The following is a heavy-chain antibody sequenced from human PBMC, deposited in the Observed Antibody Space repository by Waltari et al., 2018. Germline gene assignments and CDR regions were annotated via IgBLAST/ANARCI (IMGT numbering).Heavy chain of an antibody. J-gene: IGHJ4*02. CDR3: ARDGGLADY. V-gene: IGHV4-30-4*02. CDR1: GGSISSGDYY. CDR2: SYYSGST. D-gene: IGHD3-16*01. Sequence: QVQLVQSGAEVKKPGSSVKVSCKASGGSISSGDYYWSWIRQPPGKGLEWIGYSYYSGSTYYNPSLKSRVTISVDTSKNQFSLKLSSVTAADTAVYYCARDGGLADYWGQGTLVTVSS.